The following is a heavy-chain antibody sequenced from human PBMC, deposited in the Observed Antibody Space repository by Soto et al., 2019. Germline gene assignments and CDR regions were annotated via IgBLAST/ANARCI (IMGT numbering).Heavy chain of an antibody. CDR3: ARGLYQLPYYYYGMDV. D-gene: IGHD2-2*01. J-gene: IGHJ6*02. Sequence: QVQLVQSGAEVKKPGSSVKVSCKASGGTFSSYAISWVRQAPGQGLEWMGGIIPIFGTANYAQKFQGRVTITADESTSTAYMELSGLRSEDTAVYYCARGLYQLPYYYYGMDVWGQGTTVTVSS. CDR1: GGTFSSYA. CDR2: IIPIFGTA. V-gene: IGHV1-69*01.